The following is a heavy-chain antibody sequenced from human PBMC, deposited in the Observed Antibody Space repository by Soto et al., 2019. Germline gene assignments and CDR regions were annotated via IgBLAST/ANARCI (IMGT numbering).Heavy chain of an antibody. CDR1: GVSIGTYF. V-gene: IGHV4-59*12. D-gene: IGHD3-3*01. CDR3: ARDLRKDTTFLVFDN. Sequence: PSETLSLTCSVSGVSIGTYFWSWLRQSPGKGLEWIGFIYYRGSTTYNPSLRSRVTISVDTSRKEFSLKMTSATAADTAVYFCARDLRKDTTFLVFDNWGHGTLVTVSS. CDR2: IYYRGST. J-gene: IGHJ4*01.